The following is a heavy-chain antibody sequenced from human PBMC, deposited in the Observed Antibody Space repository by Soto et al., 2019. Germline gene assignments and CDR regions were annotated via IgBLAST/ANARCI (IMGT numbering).Heavy chain of an antibody. CDR1: GFTFSDYY. Sequence: TGGSLRLSCAASGFTFSDYYMSWIRQAPGKGLEWVSYISSSSSYTNYADSVKGRFTISRDNAKNSLYLQMNSLRAEDTAVYYCARIHDRRGSKASLFDYWGQGTLVTVSS. CDR2: ISSSSSYT. CDR3: ARIHDRRGSKASLFDY. J-gene: IGHJ4*02. D-gene: IGHD3-22*01. V-gene: IGHV3-11*06.